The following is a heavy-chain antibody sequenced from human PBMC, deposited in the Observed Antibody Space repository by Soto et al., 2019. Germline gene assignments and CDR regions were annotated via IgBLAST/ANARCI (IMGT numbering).Heavy chain of an antibody. CDR1: GGSFSGYY. Sequence: SETLSLTCAVYGGSFSGYYWSWIRQPPGKGLEWIGEINHSGSTNYNPSLKSRVTISVDTSKNQFSLKLSSVTAADTAVYYCARVLGYDNPNPDYWGQGTLVTVSS. V-gene: IGHV4-34*01. D-gene: IGHD5-12*01. J-gene: IGHJ4*02. CDR2: INHSGST. CDR3: ARVLGYDNPNPDY.